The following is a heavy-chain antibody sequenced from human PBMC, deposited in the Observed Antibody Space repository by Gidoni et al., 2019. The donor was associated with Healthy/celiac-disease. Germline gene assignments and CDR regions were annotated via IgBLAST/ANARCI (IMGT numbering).Heavy chain of an antibody. Sequence: QVQLVESGGGVVQPGRSLRLHCAASGFPFGNYGMPWVRQAPGKGLEWVAVISYDGSNKYYADSVKGRFTISRDNSKNTLYLQMNSLRAEDTAVYYCAKTRRMIVVVADFDYWGQGTLVTVSS. J-gene: IGHJ4*02. D-gene: IGHD3-22*01. CDR3: AKTRRMIVVVADFDY. CDR1: GFPFGNYG. V-gene: IGHV3-30*18. CDR2: ISYDGSNK.